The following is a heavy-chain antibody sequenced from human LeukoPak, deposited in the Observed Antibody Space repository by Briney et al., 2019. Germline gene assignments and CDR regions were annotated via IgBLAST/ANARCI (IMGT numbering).Heavy chain of an antibody. CDR1: GFTFSENN. CDR3: ARDRAGFYSVDY. V-gene: IGHV3-30-3*01. J-gene: IGHJ4*02. Sequence: GGSLRLSCAASGFTFSENNVHWVRQAPGKGLEWAALISNDGNSKDYADSVKGRFTLSGDNSKTTLYLQMNSLRAEDTAVYYCARDRAGFYSVDYWGQGTLVTVSS. CDR2: ISNDGNSK. D-gene: IGHD2-15*01.